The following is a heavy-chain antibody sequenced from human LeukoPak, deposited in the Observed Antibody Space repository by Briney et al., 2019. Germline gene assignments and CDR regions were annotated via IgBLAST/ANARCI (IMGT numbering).Heavy chain of an antibody. Sequence: ASVKVSCKASGYTFTSYGISWVRQAPGQGLEWMGWISAYNGNTNYAQKLQGRVTITTDTSTSTAYMELRSLRSDDTAVYYCARDSNVLLWFGELRDFDYWGQGTLVTVSS. V-gene: IGHV1-18*01. D-gene: IGHD3-10*01. CDR1: GYTFTSYG. CDR3: ARDSNVLLWFGELRDFDY. CDR2: ISAYNGNT. J-gene: IGHJ4*02.